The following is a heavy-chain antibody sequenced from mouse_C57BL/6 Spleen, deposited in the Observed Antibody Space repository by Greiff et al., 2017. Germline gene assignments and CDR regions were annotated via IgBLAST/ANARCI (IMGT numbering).Heavy chain of an antibody. CDR2: ISDGGSYT. Sequence: EVMLVESGGGLVKPGGSLKLSCAASGFTFSSYAMSWVRQTPEKRLEWVATISDGGSYTYYPDNVKGRFTISRDNAKNNLYLQMSHLKSEDTARYYCARDDDPPMDYWGQGTSVTVSS. V-gene: IGHV5-4*01. J-gene: IGHJ4*01. CDR3: ARDDDPPMDY. D-gene: IGHD2-3*01. CDR1: GFTFSSYA.